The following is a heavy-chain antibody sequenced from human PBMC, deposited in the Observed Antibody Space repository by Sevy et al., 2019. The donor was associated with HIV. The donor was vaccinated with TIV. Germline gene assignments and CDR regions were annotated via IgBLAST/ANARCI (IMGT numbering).Heavy chain of an antibody. CDR1: GFTFSSYS. J-gene: IGHJ3*02. CDR3: ARDLSIAARPRAFDI. Sequence: GGSLRLSCAASGFTFSSYSMNWVRQAPGKGLEWVSSISSSSSYIYYADSVKGRFTISRDNAKNSLYLQMNSLRAEDTAVYYGARDLSIAARPRAFDIWGQGTMVTVSS. V-gene: IGHV3-21*01. D-gene: IGHD6-6*01. CDR2: ISSSSSYI.